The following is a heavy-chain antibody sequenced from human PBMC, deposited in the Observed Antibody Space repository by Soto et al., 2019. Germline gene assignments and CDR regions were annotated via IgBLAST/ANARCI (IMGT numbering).Heavy chain of an antibody. Sequence: XLTFTVSCSSSSIGSYYWSWIRQHPGKGLEWIGYIYHSGSTYYNPSLKSRATISLDTSKNQFSLKLSSVTAADTAVYYCARDYMAVVDWGQGTLVTVSS. D-gene: IGHD2-15*01. CDR2: IYHSGST. CDR3: ARDYMAVVD. V-gene: IGHV4-31*03. J-gene: IGHJ4*02. CDR1: CSSSSIGSYY.